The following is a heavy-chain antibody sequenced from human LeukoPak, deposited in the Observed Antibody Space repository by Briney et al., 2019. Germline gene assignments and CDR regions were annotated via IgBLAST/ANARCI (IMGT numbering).Heavy chain of an antibody. CDR2: IYHSGST. D-gene: IGHD2-21*02. J-gene: IGHJ2*01. CDR1: GYSISSGYF. CDR3: IVGRVVVTAVGYFDL. V-gene: IGHV4-38-2*02. Sequence: PLETLSLTCTVSGYSISSGYFWGWIRQPPGKGLEWIGSIYHSGSTSYNPSLKSRLTISVDTSKNQFSLKLSSVTAADTAVYYCIVGRVVVTAVGYFDLWGRGTLVTVSS.